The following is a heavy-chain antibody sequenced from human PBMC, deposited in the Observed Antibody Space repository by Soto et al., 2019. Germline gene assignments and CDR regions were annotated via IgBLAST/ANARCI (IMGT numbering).Heavy chain of an antibody. CDR1: GYTSISYY. J-gene: IGHJ5*02. CDR3: ARGAAVAGGHNLFDP. D-gene: IGHD6-19*01. V-gene: IGHV1-46*01. CDR2: INPSGGGT. Sequence: ASVKVSCKASGYTSISYYIHWVRQAPGQGLVWMGIINPSGGGTTYAQNFQGRITMTRDTSTSTVYMQLSGLRSEDTAMHYCARGAAVAGGHNLFDPWGQGSLVTVSS.